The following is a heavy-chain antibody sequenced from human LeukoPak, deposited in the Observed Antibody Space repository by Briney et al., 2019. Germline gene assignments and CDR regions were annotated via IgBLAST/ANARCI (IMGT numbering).Heavy chain of an antibody. Sequence: GGSLRLSCAASGFTFTSYWMHWVRQAPGKGLVWASRINGDGSTTNYADSVKGRFTISRDNAKNTLYLQMNSLRAEDTAVYYCTKGGRYSYGYGSDYWGQGTLVTVSS. D-gene: IGHD5-18*01. J-gene: IGHJ4*02. V-gene: IGHV3-74*01. CDR2: INGDGSTT. CDR1: GFTFTSYW. CDR3: TKGGRYSYGYGSDY.